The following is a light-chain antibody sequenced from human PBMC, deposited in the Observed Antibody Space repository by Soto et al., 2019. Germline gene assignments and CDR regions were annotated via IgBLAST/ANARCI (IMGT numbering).Light chain of an antibody. CDR2: GAF. Sequence: EIVLTQSPGTLSLSPGERATLSCWASQSVSNYLAWYQLKPGQAPRLLIYGAFSRATGIPDRFSGSGSGTDFALTISRLEPEDFAVYYCQQYQRSPVTFGQGTKVEVK. J-gene: IGKJ1*01. V-gene: IGKV3-20*01. CDR3: QQYQRSPVT. CDR1: QSVSNY.